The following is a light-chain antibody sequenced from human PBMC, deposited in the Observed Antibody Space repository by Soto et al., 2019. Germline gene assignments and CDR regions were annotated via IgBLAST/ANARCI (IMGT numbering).Light chain of an antibody. J-gene: IGKJ1*01. CDR1: QSISSW. CDR2: KAS. V-gene: IGKV1-5*03. Sequence: DIQMTQSPSTLSASVGDRVTITCRASQSISSWLAWYQQKPGKAPKLLIYKASSLESGVRSRFSGSGSGTEFTLTISSLQPDDFSTYYCQQYNSYSETFGQGTKVEIK. CDR3: QQYNSYSET.